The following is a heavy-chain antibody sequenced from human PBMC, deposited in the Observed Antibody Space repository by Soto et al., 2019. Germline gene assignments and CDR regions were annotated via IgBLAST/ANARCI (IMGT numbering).Heavy chain of an antibody. CDR2: INDDGSER. V-gene: IGHV3-7*01. J-gene: IGHJ4*02. D-gene: IGHD3-3*01. CDR3: AREFYGYYTYGPGDY. Sequence: PWGSLRLSCEASGFMFGVYWMSWVRQAPGKGLEWVANINDDGSERNYVDSVKGRFTISRDTPNNLLFLQMNSLRDEDTAVYYCAREFYGYYTYGPGDYWGQGTLVTVSS. CDR1: GFMFGVYW.